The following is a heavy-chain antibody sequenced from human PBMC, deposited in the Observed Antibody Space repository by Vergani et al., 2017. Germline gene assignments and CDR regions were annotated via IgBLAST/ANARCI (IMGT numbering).Heavy chain of an antibody. V-gene: IGHV3-11*01. J-gene: IGHJ4*02. Sequence: QVQLVESGGGLVKPGGSLRLSCAASGFTFSDYYMSWIRQAPGKGLEWVSYISSSGSIIYYADSVKGRFTISRDNSKNTLYLQMNSLRAEDTAVYYCAKASYYYDSSGYWYWGQGTLVTVSS. CDR1: GFTFSDYY. CDR3: AKASYYYDSSGYWY. CDR2: ISSSGSII. D-gene: IGHD3-22*01.